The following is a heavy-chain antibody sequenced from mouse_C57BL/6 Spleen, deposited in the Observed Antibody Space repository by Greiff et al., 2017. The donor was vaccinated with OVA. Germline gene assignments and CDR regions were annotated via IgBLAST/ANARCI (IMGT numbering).Heavy chain of an antibody. CDR1: GYTFTDYY. Sequence: EVKLQQSGPELVKPGASVKISCKASGYTFTDYYMNWVKQSHGKSLEWIGDINPNNGGTSYNQKFKGKATLTVDKSSSTAYMELRSLTSEDSAVYYCAREGLDGSYAMDYWGQGTSGTVSS. D-gene: IGHD2-3*01. V-gene: IGHV1-26*01. CDR2: INPNNGGT. J-gene: IGHJ4*01. CDR3: AREGLDGSYAMDY.